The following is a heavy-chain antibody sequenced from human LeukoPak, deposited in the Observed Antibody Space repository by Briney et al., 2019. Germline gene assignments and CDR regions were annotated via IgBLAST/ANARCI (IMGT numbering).Heavy chain of an antibody. CDR1: GFTFRNYW. CDR3: ARERGQGYSYGYGDY. D-gene: IGHD5-18*01. Sequence: GGSLRLSCAASGFTFRNYWMSWVRQAPGKGLEWVANIKQDGSEKYYVDSVKGRFTISRDNAKNSLYLQTNSLRAEDTAVYYCARERGQGYSYGYGDYWGQGTLVTVSS. J-gene: IGHJ4*02. V-gene: IGHV3-7*01. CDR2: IKQDGSEK.